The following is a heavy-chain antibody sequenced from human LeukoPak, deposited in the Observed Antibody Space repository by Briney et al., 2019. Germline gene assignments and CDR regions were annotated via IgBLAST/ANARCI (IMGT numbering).Heavy chain of an antibody. J-gene: IGHJ4*02. D-gene: IGHD5-12*01. V-gene: IGHV1-2*02. CDR1: GYTFTGYY. Sequence: ASVTVSCKASGYTFTGYYMHWVRQAPGQGVEGMGWINPNSGGTNYAQKFQGRVTMTRDTSISTAYMELSRLRSDDTAVYYCARAKYSGYDLSVVYWGQGTLVTVSS. CDR2: INPNSGGT. CDR3: ARAKYSGYDLSVVY.